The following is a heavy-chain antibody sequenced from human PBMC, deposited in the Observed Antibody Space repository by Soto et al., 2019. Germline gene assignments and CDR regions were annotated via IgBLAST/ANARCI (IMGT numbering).Heavy chain of an antibody. Sequence: GGSLRLSCAASGFTFSGFGMQWVRQAPGKGLEWVAIIWYDGSDKYYADSVKGRFTISRDNSKNTLYLQMNSLRAEDTAVYHCAFGNLSYYFDYWGQGTPVTVSS. J-gene: IGHJ4*02. CDR1: GFTFSGFG. CDR2: IWYDGSDK. D-gene: IGHD3-16*01. CDR3: AFGNLSYYFDY. V-gene: IGHV3-33*01.